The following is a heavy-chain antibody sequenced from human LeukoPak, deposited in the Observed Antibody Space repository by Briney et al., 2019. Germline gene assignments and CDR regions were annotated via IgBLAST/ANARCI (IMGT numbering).Heavy chain of an antibody. V-gene: IGHV4-39*01. CDR3: ARLPSGTSFDY. CDR2: IYYSGNT. J-gene: IGHJ4*02. D-gene: IGHD2-2*01. Sequence: SETLSLTCTVSGGSISSNSYYWGWIRQPPGKGLEWIGSIYYSGNTYYNPSLKSRVTISVDTSKNQFSLKLSSVTAADTAVYYCARLPSGTSFDYWGQGTLVTVSS. CDR1: GGSISSNSYY.